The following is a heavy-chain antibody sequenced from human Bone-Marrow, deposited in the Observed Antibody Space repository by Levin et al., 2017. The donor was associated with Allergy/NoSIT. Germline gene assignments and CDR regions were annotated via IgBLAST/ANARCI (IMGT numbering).Heavy chain of an antibody. Sequence: SGPTLVKPTQTLTVTCTFSGFSLSTPGAGVGWIRQSPGKAPEWLALVYWDDEKRYSPSLKSRLTITKDTSNNQVVLTVTNMDPVDTAPYYCAHRGDSIYYSFDSAFFDFWGQGTLVTVSS. J-gene: IGHJ4*02. CDR2: VYWDDEK. CDR3: AHRGDSIYYSFDSAFFDF. CDR1: GFSLSTPGAG. D-gene: IGHD1-26*01. V-gene: IGHV2-5*02.